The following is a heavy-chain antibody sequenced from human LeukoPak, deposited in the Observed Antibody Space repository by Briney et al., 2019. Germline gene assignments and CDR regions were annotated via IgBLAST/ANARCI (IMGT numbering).Heavy chain of an antibody. CDR2: IYHSGST. D-gene: IGHD3-9*01. J-gene: IGHJ4*02. CDR1: GGSISSSNW. Sequence: SGTLSLTCAVSGGSISSSNWWSWVRQPPGKGLEWIGEIYHSGSTNYNPSLKSRVTISVDKSKNQFSLKLSSVTAADTAVYYCARRPLVFYDILTGNFDYWGQGTLVTVSS. CDR3: ARRPLVFYDILTGNFDY. V-gene: IGHV4-4*02.